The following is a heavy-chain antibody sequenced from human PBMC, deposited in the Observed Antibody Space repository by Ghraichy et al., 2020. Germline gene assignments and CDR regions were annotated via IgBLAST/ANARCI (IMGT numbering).Heavy chain of an antibody. CDR2: ISSSGSTI. CDR1: GFTFSDYY. V-gene: IGHV3-11*01. Sequence: GGSLRLSCAASGFTFSDYYMSWIRQAPGKGLEWVSYISSSGSTIYYADSVKGRFTISRDNAKNSLYLQMNSLRAEDTAVYYCAREASLRAYYDSFLGSWFDPWGQGTLVTVSS. J-gene: IGHJ5*02. CDR3: AREASLRAYYDSFLGSWFDP. D-gene: IGHD3-3*01.